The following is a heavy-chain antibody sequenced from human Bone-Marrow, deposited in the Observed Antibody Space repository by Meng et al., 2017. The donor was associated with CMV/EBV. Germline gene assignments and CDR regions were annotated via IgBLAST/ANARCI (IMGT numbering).Heavy chain of an antibody. CDR3: ARSPSELDY. Sequence: ASVKVSCKASGYTFTSYGISWVRQAPGQGLEWMGIINPSGGSTSYAQKFQGRVTMTRNTSISTAYMELSSLRSEDTAVYYCARSPSELDYWGQGTLVTVSS. J-gene: IGHJ4*02. CDR2: INPSGGST. D-gene: IGHD1-14*01. V-gene: IGHV1-46*01. CDR1: GYTFTSYG.